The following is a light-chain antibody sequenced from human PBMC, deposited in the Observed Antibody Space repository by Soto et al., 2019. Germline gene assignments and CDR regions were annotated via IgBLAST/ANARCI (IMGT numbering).Light chain of an antibody. Sequence: IVLTQSPGTLSSSPGERATLSCRASQSVSTNNLAWYQQRPGQAPRLLIYGASRRATGIPDRFSGSGSGTDFTLTISSLEPEDFAVYYCQQRSNWPITFGLGTRLEIK. CDR3: QQRSNWPIT. CDR1: QSVSTNN. CDR2: GAS. J-gene: IGKJ5*01. V-gene: IGKV3D-20*02.